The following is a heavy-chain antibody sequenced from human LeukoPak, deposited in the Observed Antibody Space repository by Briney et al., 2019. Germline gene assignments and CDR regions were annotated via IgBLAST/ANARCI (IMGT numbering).Heavy chain of an antibody. D-gene: IGHD3-10*01. J-gene: IGHJ4*02. CDR3: AKSTGSTPTHTFDY. V-gene: IGHV3-30*02. Sequence: GGSLRLSCAASAFTFNKYGMHWVRQAPGKGLEWLTFIQYDGSNKYYADSVKGRFTISRDNSKNRLYLQMNSLRVEDTAVYYCAKSTGSTPTHTFDYWGQGTRVTVSS. CDR2: IQYDGSNK. CDR1: AFTFNKYG.